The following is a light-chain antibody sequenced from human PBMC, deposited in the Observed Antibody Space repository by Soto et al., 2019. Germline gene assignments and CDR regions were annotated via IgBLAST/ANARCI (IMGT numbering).Light chain of an antibody. Sequence: EIVMTQSPATLSVSPGERATLSCRASQSVSSYLAWYQQKPGQAPRLLIYGASTRATGIPARFSGSGSGTEFTLTISSLQPDDFATYYCQHYNSYSEAFGQGTKV. CDR3: QHYNSYSEA. CDR2: GAS. V-gene: IGKV3-15*01. J-gene: IGKJ1*01. CDR1: QSVSSY.